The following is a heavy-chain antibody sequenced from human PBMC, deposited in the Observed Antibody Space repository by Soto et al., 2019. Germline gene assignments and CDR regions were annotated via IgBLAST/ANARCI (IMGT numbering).Heavy chain of an antibody. CDR1: GYTFTGYY. CDR3: ARGSSSARAGIDY. Sequence: ASVKVSCKASGYTFTGYYMHWVRQAPGQGLEWMGWINPNSGGTNYAQKFQGWVTMTRDTSISTAYMELSRLRSDDTAVYYCARGSSSARAGIDYWGQGTLVTVSS. D-gene: IGHD6-6*01. CDR2: INPNSGGT. J-gene: IGHJ4*02. V-gene: IGHV1-2*04.